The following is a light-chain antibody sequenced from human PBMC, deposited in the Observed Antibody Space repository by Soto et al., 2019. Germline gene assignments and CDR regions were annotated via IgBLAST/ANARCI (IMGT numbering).Light chain of an antibody. Sequence: EIVLTQSPGTLSLSPGERATLSCRASQSVSSSYLAWYQQKPGQAPRLLIYDASSRATGIPDTFSGSGSGTDFTLTISRLEPEDFAVYYCQQYGSSPLFTFGPGTKVDIK. CDR3: QQYGSSPLFT. J-gene: IGKJ3*01. V-gene: IGKV3-20*01. CDR2: DAS. CDR1: QSVSSSY.